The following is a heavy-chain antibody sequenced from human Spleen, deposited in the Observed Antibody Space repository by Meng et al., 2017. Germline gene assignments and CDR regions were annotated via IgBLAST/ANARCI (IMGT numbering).Heavy chain of an antibody. Sequence: QVQLVQSGAEVRKPGASVKVSCKASGYTFTRHGITWVRQAPGQGLEWLGMIDLRDEGTNVPPKFRGRVTVTRDTSTTTVYIELRYLRSEDTAVYYCAREPVASLYFDYWGPGTLVTVSS. J-gene: IGHJ4*02. CDR3: AREPVASLYFDY. CDR1: GYTFTRHG. D-gene: IGHD6-19*01. V-gene: IGHV1-46*01. CDR2: IDLRDEGT.